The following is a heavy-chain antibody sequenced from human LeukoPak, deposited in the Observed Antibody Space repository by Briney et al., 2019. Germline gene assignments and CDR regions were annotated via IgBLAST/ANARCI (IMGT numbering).Heavy chain of an antibody. CDR3: AKAPPDSYYSYYGMDV. V-gene: IGHV3-23*01. CDR2: ISGSGGST. J-gene: IGHJ6*02. CDR1: GFTFTSYA. D-gene: IGHD5-18*01. Sequence: GGSLRLSCAASGFTFTSYAMTWVRQAPGQGLEWVSAISGSGGSTYYADSVKGRFSISRDSSKNTLYLQMNSLRAEDTAVYYCAKAPPDSYYSYYGMDVWGQGTTVTVSS.